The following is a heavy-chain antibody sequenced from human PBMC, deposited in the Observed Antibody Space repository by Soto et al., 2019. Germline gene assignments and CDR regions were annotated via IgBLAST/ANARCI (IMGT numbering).Heavy chain of an antibody. D-gene: IGHD3-10*01. CDR3: AGDPYYYGSAF. V-gene: IGHV3-11*01. J-gene: IGHJ4*02. CDR1: GFRFSDHY. Sequence: QVQLVESGGGLVEPGGSLRLSCTASGFRFSDHYMTWIRQAPGKGPEWVSKISSSGTTMYYADSVKGRFTVSRDNAKNSLYLEMNSLRAEDTAVYYCAGDPYYYGSAFWGQGTLVTVSS. CDR2: ISSSGTTM.